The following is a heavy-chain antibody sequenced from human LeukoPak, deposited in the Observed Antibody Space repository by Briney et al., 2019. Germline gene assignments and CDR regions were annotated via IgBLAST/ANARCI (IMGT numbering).Heavy chain of an antibody. J-gene: IGHJ3*02. CDR3: AKDIGTIFGVVIDAFDI. D-gene: IGHD3-3*01. V-gene: IGHV3-43*01. CDR1: GFTFDDYT. Sequence: GGSLRLSCAASGFTFDDYTMHWVRQAPGKGPEWVSLISWDGGSTYYADSVKGRFTISRDNSKNSLYLQMNSLRTEDTALYYCAKDIGTIFGVVIDAFDIWGQGTMVTVSS. CDR2: ISWDGGST.